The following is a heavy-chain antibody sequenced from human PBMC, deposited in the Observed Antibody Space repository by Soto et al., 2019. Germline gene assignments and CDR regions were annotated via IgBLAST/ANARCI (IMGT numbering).Heavy chain of an antibody. Sequence: GGSLRLSCAASGFTFSSYGMRWVRQAPGKGLEWVAVIWYDGSNKYYADSVKGRFTISRDNSKNTLYLQMNSLRAEDTAVYYCARAPAGNYYYYGMDVWGQGTTVTVSS. V-gene: IGHV3-33*01. CDR2: IWYDGSNK. J-gene: IGHJ6*02. D-gene: IGHD2-2*01. CDR1: GFTFSSYG. CDR3: ARAPAGNYYYYGMDV.